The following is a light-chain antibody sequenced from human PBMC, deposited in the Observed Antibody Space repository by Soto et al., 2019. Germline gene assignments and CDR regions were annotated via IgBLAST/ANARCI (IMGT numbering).Light chain of an antibody. CDR1: QGIDSW. J-gene: IGKJ4*01. Sequence: DIQMTQSPSTLSASIGDRVTITCRASQGIDSWLVWYQQKPGKAPRLLIYAASTLQSGVPSRFSGSGSGTDFALTISSLQPDDFATYYCQQYNSYPLTFGGGTKVEIK. CDR2: AAS. V-gene: IGKV1D-16*01. CDR3: QQYNSYPLT.